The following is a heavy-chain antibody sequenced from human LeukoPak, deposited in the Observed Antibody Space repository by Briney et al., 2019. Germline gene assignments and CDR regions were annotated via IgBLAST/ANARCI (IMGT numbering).Heavy chain of an antibody. CDR3: ARDLFYYDILTGYLREYYFDY. V-gene: IGHV7-4-1*02. CDR1: GYTFTSYA. D-gene: IGHD3-9*01. Sequence: ASAKVSCKASGYTFTSYAMNWVRQAPGQGLEWMGWINTNTGNPTYAQGFTGRFVFSLDTSVSTAYLQISSLKAEDTAVYYCARDLFYYDILTGYLREYYFDYWGQGTLVTVSS. CDR2: INTNTGNP. J-gene: IGHJ4*02.